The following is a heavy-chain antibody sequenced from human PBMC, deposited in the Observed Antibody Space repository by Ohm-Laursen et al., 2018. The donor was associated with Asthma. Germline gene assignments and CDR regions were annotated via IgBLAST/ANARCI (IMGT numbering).Heavy chain of an antibody. CDR2: IKQDGSEK. CDR1: GFTFDDYT. CDR3: VREDNWGLDL. J-gene: IGHJ3*01. D-gene: IGHD7-27*01. Sequence: SLRLSCAASGFTFDDYTMHWVRQAPGKGLEWVANIKQDGSEKYYVDSVKGRFTVSRDNAKNTLYLQMNSLGAEDMALYYCVREDNWGLDLWGQGTMVTVSS. V-gene: IGHV3-7*01.